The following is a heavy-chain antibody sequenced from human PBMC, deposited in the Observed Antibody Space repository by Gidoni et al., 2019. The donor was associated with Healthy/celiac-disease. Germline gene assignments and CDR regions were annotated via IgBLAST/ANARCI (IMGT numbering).Heavy chain of an antibody. V-gene: IGHV1-69*01. Sequence: QVQLVQSGAEVKKPGSSVKVSCKASGGTFSSSALSWVRQAPGQGLEWMGGIIPTFCTANYAQKFQGRVTITADESTSTAYMELSSLRSEDTAVYYCARSMRDYYDSSGYGGKGAFDIWGQGTMVTVSS. CDR2: IIPTFCTA. J-gene: IGHJ3*02. D-gene: IGHD3-22*01. CDR3: ARSMRDYYDSSGYGGKGAFDI. CDR1: GGTFSSSA.